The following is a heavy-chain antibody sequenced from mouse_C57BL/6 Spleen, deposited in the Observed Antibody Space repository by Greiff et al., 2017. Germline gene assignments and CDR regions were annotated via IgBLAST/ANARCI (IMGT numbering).Heavy chain of an antibody. CDR3: ARRQNSNYLYYYAMDY. V-gene: IGHV1-55*01. J-gene: IGHJ4*01. D-gene: IGHD2-5*01. CDR1: GYTFTSYW. CDR2: IYPGSGST. Sequence: QVQLQQPGAEPVKPGASVKMSCKASGYTFTSYWITWVKQRPGQGLEWIGDIYPGSGSTNYNEKFKSKATLTVDTSSSTAYMPLSSLTSEDSAVYYCARRQNSNYLYYYAMDYWGQGTSVTVSS.